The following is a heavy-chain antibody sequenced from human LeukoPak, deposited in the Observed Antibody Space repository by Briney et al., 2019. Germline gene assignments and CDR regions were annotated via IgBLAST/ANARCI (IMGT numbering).Heavy chain of an antibody. D-gene: IGHD3-10*01. CDR2: ISSSSTYI. Sequence: PGGSLRLSCAASGFTFSSYSMNWVRQAPGKGLEWVSSISSSSTYIYYADSVKGRFTISRDNAKNSLYLQMNSLRAEDTAVYYCARVGWFGGFYFDYWGQGILVTVSS. CDR1: GFTFSSYS. CDR3: ARVGWFGGFYFDY. J-gene: IGHJ4*02. V-gene: IGHV3-21*01.